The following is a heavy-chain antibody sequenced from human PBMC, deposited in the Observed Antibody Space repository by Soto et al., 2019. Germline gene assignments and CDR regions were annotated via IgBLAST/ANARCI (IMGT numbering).Heavy chain of an antibody. CDR3: ARVRRGKESARGEQRLGPSYYYYMDV. CDR1: GFTFSSYW. D-gene: IGHD3-16*01. CDR2: IKQDGSEK. V-gene: IGHV3-7*01. J-gene: IGHJ6*03. Sequence: PGGSLRLSCAASGFTFSSYWMSWVRQAPGKGLEWVANIKQDGSEKYYVDSVKGRFTISRDNAKNSLYLQMNSLRAEDTAVYYCARVRRGKESARGEQRLGPSYYYYMDVWGKGTTVTVSS.